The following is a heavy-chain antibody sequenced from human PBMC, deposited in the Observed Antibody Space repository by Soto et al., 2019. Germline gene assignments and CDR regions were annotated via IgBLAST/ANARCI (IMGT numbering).Heavy chain of an antibody. Sequence: QLQLVESGGDLVKPGGSLRLSCAPSGFSFSDYYMSWIRQAPGKGLEWIAYISSRGATTYYADSVKDRFTISRDNTKNSLYLQMNSLTAEDTAVYYCAGGIVLYTQDAFDIWGQGTMVTVSS. V-gene: IGHV3-11*01. J-gene: IGHJ3*02. D-gene: IGHD1-20*01. CDR3: AGGIVLYTQDAFDI. CDR2: ISSRGATT. CDR1: GFSFSDYY.